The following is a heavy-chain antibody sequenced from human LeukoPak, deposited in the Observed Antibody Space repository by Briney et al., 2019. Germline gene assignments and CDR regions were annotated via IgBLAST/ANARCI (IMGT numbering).Heavy chain of an antibody. CDR3: ARGVAGGYYYYYYGMDV. J-gene: IGHJ6*02. CDR2: MNPNSGNT. D-gene: IGHD6-19*01. V-gene: IGHV1-8*01. Sequence: ASVKVSCKASGYTFTSYDINWVRQATGQGLEWMGWMNPNSGNTGYAQKFQGRVTMTRNNSISTAYMELSSLRSEDTAVYYCARGVAGGYYYYYYGMDVWGQGATVTVSS. CDR1: GYTFTSYD.